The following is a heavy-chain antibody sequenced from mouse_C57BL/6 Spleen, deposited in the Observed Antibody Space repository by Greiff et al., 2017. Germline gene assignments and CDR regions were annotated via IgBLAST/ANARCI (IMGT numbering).Heavy chain of an antibody. CDR1: GYTFTSYW. Sequence: QVQLQQPGAELVMPGASVKLSCKASGYTFTSYWMHWVKQRPGQGLEWIGEIDPSDSFSNYNQKFKGKSTLTVDKSSSTAYMQLSSLTSEDSAVXYCASGYYSLAYWGKGTLVTVSA. CDR3: ASGYYSLAY. J-gene: IGHJ3*01. D-gene: IGHD2-3*01. CDR2: IDPSDSFS. V-gene: IGHV1-69*01.